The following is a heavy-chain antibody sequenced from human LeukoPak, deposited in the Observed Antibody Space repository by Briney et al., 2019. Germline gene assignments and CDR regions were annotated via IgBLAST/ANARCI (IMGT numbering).Heavy chain of an antibody. CDR2: INPSGGST. J-gene: IGHJ1*01. Sequence: ASVKVSCKASGYTFTSYYMHRVRQAPGQGLEWMGIINPSGGSTSYAQKFQGRVTMTRDTSTSTVYMELSSLRSEDTAVYYCARVGRWKDFQHWGQGTLVTVSS. CDR3: ARVGRWKDFQH. D-gene: IGHD4-23*01. V-gene: IGHV1-46*01. CDR1: GYTFTSYY.